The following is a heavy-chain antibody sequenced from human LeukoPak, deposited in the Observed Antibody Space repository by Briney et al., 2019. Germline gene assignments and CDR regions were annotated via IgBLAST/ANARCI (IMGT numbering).Heavy chain of an antibody. CDR1: GGSFSGYY. CDR3: ATRAGHYYDSSGYYYYGMDV. Sequence: SETLSLTCAVYGGSFSGYYWSWIRQPPGKGLEWIGEINHSGSTNYNPSLKSRVTISVDTSKKQFSLKLSSATAADTAVYYCATRAGHYYDSSGYYYYGMDVWGQGTTVTVSS. J-gene: IGHJ6*02. CDR2: INHSGST. D-gene: IGHD3-22*01. V-gene: IGHV4-34*01.